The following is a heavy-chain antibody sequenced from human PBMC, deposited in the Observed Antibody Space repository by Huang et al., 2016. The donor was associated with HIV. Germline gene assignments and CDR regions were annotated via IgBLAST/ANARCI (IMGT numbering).Heavy chain of an antibody. D-gene: IGHD3-22*01. CDR2: SYFSGNT. CDR3: AREGVYDNTGHRGAAFDI. J-gene: IGHJ3*02. V-gene: IGHV4-30-4*08. Sequence: QVQLQESGPGLVKPSETLSLTCTVSGASINNGGYYWSWIRQPPGKVLEWIGYSYFSGNTHYNPSLKVRVSISRDTSKNQFSLSLKSVTATDTALYFCAREGVYDNTGHRGAAFDIWGRGTMVTVSS. CDR1: GASINNGGYY.